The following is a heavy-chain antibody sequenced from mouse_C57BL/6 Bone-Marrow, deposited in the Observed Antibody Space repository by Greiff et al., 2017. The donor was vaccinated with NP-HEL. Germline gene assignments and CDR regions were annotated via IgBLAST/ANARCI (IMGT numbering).Heavy chain of an antibody. CDR2: ISSGSSTI. V-gene: IGHV5-17*01. D-gene: IGHD2-12*01. CDR1: GFTFSDYG. J-gene: IGHJ4*01. CDR3: ARRYRGLYYYAMDY. Sequence: EVTLVESGGGLVKPGGSLKLSCAASGFTFSDYGMHWVRQAPEKGLEWVAYISSGSSTIYYADTVKGRLTISRDNAKNTLFLQMTSLRSEDTAMYYCARRYRGLYYYAMDYWGQGTSVTVSS.